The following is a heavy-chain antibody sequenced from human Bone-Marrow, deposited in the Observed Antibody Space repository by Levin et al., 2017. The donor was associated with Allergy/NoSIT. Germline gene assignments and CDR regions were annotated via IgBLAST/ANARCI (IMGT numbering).Heavy chain of an antibody. CDR2: IFSGGDT. CDR1: GFTVSSNS. Sequence: GESLKISCAASGFTVSSNSMSWVRQAPGKGLEWVSVIFSGGDTSYADSVKGRFTISRDNSKNTMDLQMNSLRAEDTAVYYCAKTYGGGFDPWGQGTLVTVSS. V-gene: IGHV3-66*01. J-gene: IGHJ5*02. D-gene: IGHD4-23*01. CDR3: AKTYGGGFDP.